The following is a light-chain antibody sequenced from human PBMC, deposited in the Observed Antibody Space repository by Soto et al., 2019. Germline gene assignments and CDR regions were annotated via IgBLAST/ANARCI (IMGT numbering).Light chain of an antibody. CDR1: QSVSFSY. J-gene: IGKJ1*01. CDR3: HQYGSSPRT. CDR2: GAS. V-gene: IGKV3-20*01. Sequence: EIVLTQSPGTLSLSPGERATLSCRASQSVSFSYLAWYQQKPGQAPRLLIYGASSRATGIPGRFSGSGSGTDFTLTISRLEPEDSAVYYCHQYGSSPRTFGQGTKVDIK.